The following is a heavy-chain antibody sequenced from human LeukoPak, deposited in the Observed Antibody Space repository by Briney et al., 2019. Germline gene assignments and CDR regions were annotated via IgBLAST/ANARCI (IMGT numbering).Heavy chain of an antibody. V-gene: IGHV4-59*12. D-gene: IGHD3-22*01. J-gene: IGHJ4*02. Sequence: SETLSLTCTVSGGSISSYYWSWIRQPPGKGLEWIGYIYYSGSTNYNPSLKSRVTISVDTSKNQFSLKLSSVTAADTAVYYCARRDSREFFDYWGQGTLVTVSS. CDR1: GGSISSYY. CDR2: IYYSGST. CDR3: ARRDSREFFDY.